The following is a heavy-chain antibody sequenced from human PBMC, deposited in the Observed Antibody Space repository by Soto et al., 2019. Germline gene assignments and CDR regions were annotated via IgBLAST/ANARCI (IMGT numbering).Heavy chain of an antibody. J-gene: IGHJ4*02. Sequence: EVQLLESGGGLVQPGGSLRLSCAASGFTFSSCAMTWVRQAPGKGLEWVSAISGSGTSTDYADSVKGRFTVSRDNSKNTLYLQMNSLRAEDTAVYYCAKDGTVTEQWLGLIDSWGQGTLVTVSS. CDR3: AKDGTVTEQWLGLIDS. V-gene: IGHV3-23*01. CDR2: ISGSGTST. CDR1: GFTFSSCA. D-gene: IGHD6-19*01.